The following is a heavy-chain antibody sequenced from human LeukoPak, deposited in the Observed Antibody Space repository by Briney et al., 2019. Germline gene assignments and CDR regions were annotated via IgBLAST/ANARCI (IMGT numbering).Heavy chain of an antibody. J-gene: IGHJ6*02. CDR1: GYTFTNYG. V-gene: IGHV1-18*01. CDR2: ISAYNGDT. CDR3: GRYSGGYTWNCDYGIDV. D-gene: IGHD5-12*01. Sequence: ASVKVSCKASGYTFTNYGVSWVRQAPGQGLEWMGCISAYNGDTDYAQELQGRVTMTIDTSTGTAYMELRSLRSDDTAVYYCGRYSGGYTWNCDYGIDVWGQGTTVSVSS.